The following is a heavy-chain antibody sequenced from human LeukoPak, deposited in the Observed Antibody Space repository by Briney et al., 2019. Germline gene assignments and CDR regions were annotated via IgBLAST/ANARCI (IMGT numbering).Heavy chain of an antibody. Sequence: GASVKVSCKTSGYTLRIYKMHWVRQAPGQGLEWMGGIIPIFGTANYAQKFQGRVTVTADKSTSTAYMELSSLRSEDTAVYYCARGIAAARSAYYYYMDVWGKGTTVTVSS. CDR1: GYTLRIYK. CDR2: IIPIFGTA. CDR3: ARGIAAARSAYYYYMDV. V-gene: IGHV1-69*06. J-gene: IGHJ6*03. D-gene: IGHD6-13*01.